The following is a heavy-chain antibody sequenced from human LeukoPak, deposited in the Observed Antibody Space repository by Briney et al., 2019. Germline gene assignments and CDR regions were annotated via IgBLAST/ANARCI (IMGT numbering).Heavy chain of an antibody. CDR1: GFTFSSYS. J-gene: IGHJ4*02. V-gene: IGHV3-48*01. CDR2: ISSSSSTM. D-gene: IGHD4-11*01. Sequence: PGGSLRLSCAASGFTFSSYSMNWVRQAPGKGLEWVSYISSSSSTMYYADSVKGRFTISRDNAKNSLYLQMNSLRAEDTAVYYCAKDSRARDRGHDYSNYGILGPANWGQGTLVTVSS. CDR3: AKDSRARDRGHDYSNYGILGPAN.